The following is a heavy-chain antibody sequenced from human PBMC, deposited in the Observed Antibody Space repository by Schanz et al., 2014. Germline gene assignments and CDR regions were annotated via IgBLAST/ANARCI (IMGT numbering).Heavy chain of an antibody. V-gene: IGHV3-30*02. J-gene: IGHJ4*02. CDR3: AVLGGFGELPLDY. D-gene: IGHD3-10*01. CDR1: GFTFSDFG. CDR2: MPFDYSSQ. Sequence: QVQLVESGGAVVQPGGSLRLSCAATGFTFSDFGMHWVRQASGKGLEWVAFMPFDYSSQYYADSVKGRFTISRDNSKNTLYLQMNSLSAEDTAVYYCAVLGGFGELPLDYRGQGTLVTVSS.